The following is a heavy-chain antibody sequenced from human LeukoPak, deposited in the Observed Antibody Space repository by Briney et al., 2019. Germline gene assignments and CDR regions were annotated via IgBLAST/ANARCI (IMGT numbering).Heavy chain of an antibody. V-gene: IGHV3-21*01. CDR3: ARDVLGQQLVRFDY. Sequence: GGSLRLSCAASGFTFSSYSTNWVRQAPGKGLEWVSSISSSSSYIYYADSVKGRFTISRDNAKNSLYLQMNSLRAEDTAVYYCARDVLGQQLVRFDYWGQGTLVTVSS. D-gene: IGHD6-13*01. CDR2: ISSSSSYI. J-gene: IGHJ4*02. CDR1: GFTFSSYS.